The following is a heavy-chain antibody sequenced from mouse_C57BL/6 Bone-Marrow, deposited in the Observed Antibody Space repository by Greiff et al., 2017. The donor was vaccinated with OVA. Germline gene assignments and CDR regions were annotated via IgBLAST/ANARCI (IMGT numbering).Heavy chain of an antibody. D-gene: IGHD1-1*02. CDR2: INPNNGGT. CDR1: GYTFTDYY. CDR3: ARSGGDYAWFAY. J-gene: IGHJ3*01. Sequence: EVQLQQSGPELVKPGASVKISCKASGYTFTDYYMNWVKQSHGKSLEWIGDINPNNGGTSYNQKFKGKATLTVDKSSSTAYMELRSLTSEDSAVYYCARSGGDYAWFAYWGQGTLVTVSA. V-gene: IGHV1-26*01.